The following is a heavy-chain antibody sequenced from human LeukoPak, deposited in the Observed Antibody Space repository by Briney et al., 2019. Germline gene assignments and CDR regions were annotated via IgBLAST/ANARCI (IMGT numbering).Heavy chain of an antibody. D-gene: IGHD6-13*01. Sequence: PGGSLRLSCAASGFTFSDYYMSWIRQAPGKGLEWVSYISSSGSSIYYADSVKGRFTISRDNAKNSLYLQMNSLRAEDTAVYYCARDSSPAGTYPFVGYWGQGTLVTVSS. V-gene: IGHV3-11*04. CDR1: GFTFSDYY. CDR2: ISSSGSSI. CDR3: ARDSSPAGTYPFVGY. J-gene: IGHJ4*02.